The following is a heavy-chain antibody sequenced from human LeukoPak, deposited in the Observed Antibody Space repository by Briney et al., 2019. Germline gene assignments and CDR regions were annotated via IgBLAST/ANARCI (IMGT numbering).Heavy chain of an antibody. D-gene: IGHD5-24*01. Sequence: PGGSLRLSCAASGFTFNNYEMNWVRQAPGKGLEWVSYISESGTSTYYADSVKGRFTISRDNAKNSLYLQMNSLRAEDTAVYYCARGALEMATITSPYYFDYWGQGTLVTVSS. J-gene: IGHJ4*02. CDR3: ARGALEMATITSPYYFDY. V-gene: IGHV3-48*03. CDR2: ISESGTST. CDR1: GFTFNNYE.